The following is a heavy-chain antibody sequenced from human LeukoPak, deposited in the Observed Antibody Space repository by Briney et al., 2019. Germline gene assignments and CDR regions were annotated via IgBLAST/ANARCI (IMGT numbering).Heavy chain of an antibody. D-gene: IGHD4-23*01. CDR3: ARELTTVVTNWFDP. V-gene: IGHV3-11*01. CDR2: ISSSGSTI. CDR1: GFTFSDYY. J-gene: IGHJ5*02. Sequence: GGSLRLSCAASGFTFSDYYMSWIRQAPGKLLEWVSYISSSGSTIYYADSVKGRFTISRDNAKNSLYLQMNSLRAEDTAVYYCARELTTVVTNWFDPWGQGTLVTVSS.